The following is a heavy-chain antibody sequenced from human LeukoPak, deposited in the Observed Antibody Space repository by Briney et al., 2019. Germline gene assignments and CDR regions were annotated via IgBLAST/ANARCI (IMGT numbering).Heavy chain of an antibody. D-gene: IGHD5-18*01. CDR2: IYPGDSDT. J-gene: IGHJ3*02. Sequence: GESLRISCEGSGYSFTSYWIGWVRQVPGKGLEWMGIIYPGDSDTRYSPSFQGQVTISADKSISTAYLQWSSLKASDTAMYYCARRRNVDTAMVLAFDIWGQGTMVTVSS. V-gene: IGHV5-51*01. CDR3: ARRRNVDTAMVLAFDI. CDR1: GYSFTSYW.